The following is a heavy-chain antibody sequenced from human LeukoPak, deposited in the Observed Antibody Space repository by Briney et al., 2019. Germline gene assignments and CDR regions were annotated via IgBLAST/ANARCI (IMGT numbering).Heavy chain of an antibody. CDR1: GFTFTRYW. D-gene: IGHD6-6*01. J-gene: IGHJ3*02. V-gene: IGHV3-74*01. CDR2: INIDGTTT. Sequence: GGSLRLSCAASGFTFTRYWMHWVRQVPGKGLVWVSRINIDGTTTNYADSVKGRFTVSRDNAKNTLFLQLRSLRVEDTAVYYCARGPSIAARYDAFDIWGQGTMVTVSS. CDR3: ARGPSIAARYDAFDI.